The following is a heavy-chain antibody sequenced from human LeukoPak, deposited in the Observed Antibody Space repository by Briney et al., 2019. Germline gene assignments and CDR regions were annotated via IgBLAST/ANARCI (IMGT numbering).Heavy chain of an antibody. CDR3: ALHRWELPTGY. D-gene: IGHD1-26*01. CDR1: GFTFSTFG. CDR2: ISGSGGST. V-gene: IGHV3-23*01. J-gene: IGHJ4*02. Sequence: GGSLRLSCAASGFTFSTFGMNWVRQAPGKGLEWVSAISGSGGSTYYADSVKGRFTISRDNSKNTLYLQMNSLRAEDTAVYYCALHRWELPTGYWGQGTLVTVSS.